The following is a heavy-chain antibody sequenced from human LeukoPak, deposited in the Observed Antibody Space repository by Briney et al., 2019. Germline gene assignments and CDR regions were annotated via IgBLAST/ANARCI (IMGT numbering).Heavy chain of an antibody. J-gene: IGHJ6*02. V-gene: IGHV3-23*01. Sequence: GGSLRLSCEGSGFTFRSHWMSWVRQAPGKGLEWVSAISGSGGSTYYADSVKGRFTISRDNSKNTLYLQMNSLRAEDTAVYYCAKGKAVPAAYYYYYGMDVWGQGTTVTVSS. CDR1: GFTFRSHW. CDR3: AKGKAVPAAYYYYYGMDV. D-gene: IGHD2-2*01. CDR2: ISGSGGST.